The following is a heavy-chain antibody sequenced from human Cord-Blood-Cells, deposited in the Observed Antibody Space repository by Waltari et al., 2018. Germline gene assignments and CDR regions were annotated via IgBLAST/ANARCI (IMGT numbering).Heavy chain of an antibody. Sequence: QLQLQESGPGLVKPSETLSLTCTVSGGSISSSSYYWGWIRQPPGKGLEWIGSIYYSGSTYYNPPLKSRVTISVDTSKNQFSLKLSSVTAADTAVYYCARPRYSSSWYVDYWGQGTLVTVSS. CDR2: IYYSGST. CDR1: GGSISSSSYY. D-gene: IGHD6-13*01. V-gene: IGHV4-39*01. J-gene: IGHJ4*02. CDR3: ARPRYSSSWYVDY.